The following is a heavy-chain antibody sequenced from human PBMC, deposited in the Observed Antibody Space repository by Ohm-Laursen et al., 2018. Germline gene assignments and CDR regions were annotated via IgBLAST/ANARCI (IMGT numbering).Heavy chain of an antibody. Sequence: SLRLSCAASGFTFNNYWMSWVRQAPGKGLEWVANINQDGSAKYYVGSVKGRFTISRDNAKNSMYMEMNSLRAEDTAVYYCGRDMDVWGQGTTVTVSS. CDR2: INQDGSAK. CDR3: GRDMDV. J-gene: IGHJ6*02. CDR1: GFTFNNYW. V-gene: IGHV3-7*01.